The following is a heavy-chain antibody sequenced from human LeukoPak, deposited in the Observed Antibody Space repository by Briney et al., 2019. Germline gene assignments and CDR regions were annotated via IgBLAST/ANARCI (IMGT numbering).Heavy chain of an antibody. J-gene: IGHJ6*03. Sequence: PSETLSLTCAVYVGSFSGYYWSWIRQPPGKGLEWMGEINHSGSTNYNPSLTSRVTISVDTSKNQFSLKLSSVTVADTAVYYCARGWAFGSSWYVNYYYYTDVWGKGTTVTVSS. CDR3: ARGWAFGSSWYVNYYYYTDV. D-gene: IGHD6-13*01. V-gene: IGHV4-34*01. CDR1: VGSFSGYY. CDR2: INHSGST.